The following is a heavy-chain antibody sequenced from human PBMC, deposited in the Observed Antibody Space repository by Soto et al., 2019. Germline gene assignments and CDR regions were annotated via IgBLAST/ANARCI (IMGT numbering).Heavy chain of an antibody. CDR2: IWYDGSNK. Sequence: QVQLVESGGGVVQSGRSLRLSCAASGFSFSSYGMQWVRQAPGKGLEWVAVIWYDGSNKYYADSVKGRFTISRDNSKNTLYLLMNSLRAEDTAVYYCARDGSGDRHAFDIWGQVTMVTVSS. CDR3: ARDGSGDRHAFDI. CDR1: GFSFSSYG. D-gene: IGHD3-10*01. V-gene: IGHV3-33*01. J-gene: IGHJ3*02.